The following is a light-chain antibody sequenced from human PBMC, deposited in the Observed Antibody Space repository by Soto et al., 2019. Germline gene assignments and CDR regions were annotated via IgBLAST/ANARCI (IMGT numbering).Light chain of an antibody. CDR2: DAS. CDR3: QQRSNWLT. CDR1: QSVSSY. Sequence: EIVLTQSPATLSLSPREKATLSCRASQSVSSYLAWYQQKPGQAPRLLIYDASNRATGIPARFSGSGSGTDFTLTISSLEPEDFAVYYCQQRSNWLTFGGGTKV. V-gene: IGKV3-11*01. J-gene: IGKJ4*01.